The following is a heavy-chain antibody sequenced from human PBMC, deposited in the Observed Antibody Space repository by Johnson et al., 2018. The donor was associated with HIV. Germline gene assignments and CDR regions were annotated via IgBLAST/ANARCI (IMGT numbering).Heavy chain of an antibody. Sequence: VQVVESGGGVVQPGRSLRLSCAASGFTFSSYGMHWVRQAPGKGLEWVSGINWNGGSTGYADSVKGRFTISRDNANNSLYLQMNSLRAEDTAVYYCAKDAGNDFRGLDAFDIWGQGTKVTVSS. CDR2: INWNGGST. D-gene: IGHD3-3*01. CDR1: GFTFSSYG. V-gene: IGHV3-20*04. J-gene: IGHJ3*02. CDR3: AKDAGNDFRGLDAFDI.